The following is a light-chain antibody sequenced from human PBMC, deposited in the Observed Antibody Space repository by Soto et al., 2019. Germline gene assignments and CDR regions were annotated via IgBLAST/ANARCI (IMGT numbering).Light chain of an antibody. J-gene: IGKJ5*01. CDR3: QQYGSSPIT. CDR1: QTVTSSN. Sequence: EIVLTQSPGTLSLSPGERATLSCRASQTVTSSNLAWYQQKPGQPPRLLIYGASSRATGLPDRVSGSGSGTDFTLTISRLEPEDFAVYYCQQYGSSPITFGQGTRLEIK. V-gene: IGKV3-20*01. CDR2: GAS.